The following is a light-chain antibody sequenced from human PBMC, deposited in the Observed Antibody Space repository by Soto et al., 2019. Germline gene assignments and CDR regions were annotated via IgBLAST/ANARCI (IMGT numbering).Light chain of an antibody. CDR3: QQIDSYPRT. J-gene: IGKJ1*01. V-gene: IGKV1-9*01. Sequence: IQLTQSASSLSASVGDRVTITCRAGQGISSSLAWYQQKPGKAPNLLISAASTLQTGVPSRFSGSGSGTDFALTISSLQPEDFAAYYCQQIDSYPRTFGQGTKVEIK. CDR2: AAS. CDR1: QGISSS.